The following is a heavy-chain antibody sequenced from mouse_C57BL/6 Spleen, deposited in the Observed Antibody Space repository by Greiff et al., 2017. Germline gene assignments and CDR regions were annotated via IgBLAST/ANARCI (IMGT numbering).Heavy chain of an antibody. CDR2: IDPSDSYT. CDR1: GYTFTSYW. V-gene: IGHV1-69*01. J-gene: IGHJ1*03. D-gene: IGHD1-1*01. CDR3: GRLGTTVVARYFDV. Sequence: QVQLQQPGAELVMPGASVKLSCKASGYTFTSYWMHWVKQRPGQGLEWIGEIDPSDSYTNYNQKFKGKSTLTVDKSSSTAYMQLSSLTSEDSAVYYCGRLGTTVVARYFDVWGTGTTGTVSS.